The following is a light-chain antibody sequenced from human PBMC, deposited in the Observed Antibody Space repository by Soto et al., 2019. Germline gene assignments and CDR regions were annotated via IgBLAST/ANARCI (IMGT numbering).Light chain of an antibody. V-gene: IGKV3D-15*01. Sequence: ESVLTQSPGTLSLSPGERAALSCRASQSISRTLAWYQQKSGQPPRLLIYDASTRATGFPARFSGSGSGTEFTLTISSLQSEDFAVYYCQQYNNWPLTFGGGTKVDIK. CDR3: QQYNNWPLT. CDR1: QSISRT. CDR2: DAS. J-gene: IGKJ4*01.